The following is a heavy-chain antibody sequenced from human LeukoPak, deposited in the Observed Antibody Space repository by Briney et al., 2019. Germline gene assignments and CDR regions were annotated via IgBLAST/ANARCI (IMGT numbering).Heavy chain of an antibody. CDR2: IWYDGSNK. CDR3: ARDNCSGGSCYADY. V-gene: IGHV3-33*01. Sequence: GRSLRLSCAASGFTFSSYGMHWVRQAPGKGLEWVAVIWYDGSNKYHADSVKGRFTISRDNSKNALYLQMNSLRAEDTAVYYCARDNCSGGSCYADYWGQGTLVTVSS. J-gene: IGHJ4*02. D-gene: IGHD2-15*01. CDR1: GFTFSSYG.